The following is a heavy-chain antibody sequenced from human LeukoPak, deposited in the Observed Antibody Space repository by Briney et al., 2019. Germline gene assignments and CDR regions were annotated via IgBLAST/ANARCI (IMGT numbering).Heavy chain of an antibody. D-gene: IGHD5-18*01. J-gene: IGHJ4*02. V-gene: IGHV3-23*01. CDR2: IFGSGGSP. CDR1: GFAFGSFA. CDR3: GKTTAGYSSGQKPAWPVDY. Sequence: GGSLRLSCEASGFAFGSFAMYWVRQAPGKGLDWIAGIFGSGGSPHYADSVKGRFTISRDNSKNTVYLQINSLRAEDTAVYYCGKTTAGYSSGQKPAWPVDYWGQGTLVTVSS.